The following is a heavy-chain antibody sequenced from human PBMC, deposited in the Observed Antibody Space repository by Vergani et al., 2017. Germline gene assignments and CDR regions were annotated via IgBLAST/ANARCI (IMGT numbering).Heavy chain of an antibody. J-gene: IGHJ2*01. CDR1: GGSISSYY. V-gene: IGHV4-59*01. D-gene: IGHD6-19*01. CDR2: IYYSGST. CDR3: AREKGSGWYGLHWYFDL. Sequence: QVQLQESGPGLVKPSETLSLTCTVSGGSISSYYWSWIRQPPGKGLEWIGYIYYSGSTNYNPSLKRRVTISVDTSKNQFSLKLSSVTAADTAVYYCAREKGSGWYGLHWYFDLWGRGTLVTVSS.